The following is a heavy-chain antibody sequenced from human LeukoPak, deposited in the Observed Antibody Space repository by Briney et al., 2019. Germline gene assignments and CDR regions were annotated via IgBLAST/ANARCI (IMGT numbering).Heavy chain of an antibody. J-gene: IGHJ4*02. CDR3: ARVPFSSGWYLY. CDR2: ISAYNGTT. V-gene: IGHV1-18*01. Sequence: GXEWMGWISAYNGTTNYAQKLQGRVTMTTDTSTSTAYMELRSLRSDDTAVYYCARVPFSSGWYLYWGQGTLVTVSS. D-gene: IGHD6-19*01.